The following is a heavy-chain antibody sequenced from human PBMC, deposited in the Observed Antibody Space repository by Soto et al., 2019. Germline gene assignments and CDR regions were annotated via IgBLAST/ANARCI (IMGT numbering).Heavy chain of an antibody. CDR3: ARYSISSFYGMDV. V-gene: IGHV1-2*04. Sequence: GXSVEVWCRASAYSFTGYYMHWVRQAPGQGLEWMGWINPNSGGTNYAQKFQGWVTMTRDTSISTAYMELSRLRSDDTAVYYCARYSISSFYGMDVWGQGTTFRVS. D-gene: IGHD6-13*01. CDR2: INPNSGGT. CDR1: AYSFTGYY. J-gene: IGHJ6*02.